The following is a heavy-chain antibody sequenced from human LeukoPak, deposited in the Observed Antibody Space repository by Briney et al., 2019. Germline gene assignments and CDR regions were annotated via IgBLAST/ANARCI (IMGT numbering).Heavy chain of an antibody. CDR3: AKDMLYGSGSSILDY. Sequence: GGSLRLSCAASGFTFDDYAKRWVRQAPGKGLGWVSGISWNSGSIGYADSVKGRFTISRDNAKNYLYLQMNSLRAEDTALYYCAKDMLYGSGSSILDYWGQGTLVTVSS. CDR1: GFTFDDYA. CDR2: ISWNSGSI. J-gene: IGHJ4*02. V-gene: IGHV3-9*01. D-gene: IGHD3-10*01.